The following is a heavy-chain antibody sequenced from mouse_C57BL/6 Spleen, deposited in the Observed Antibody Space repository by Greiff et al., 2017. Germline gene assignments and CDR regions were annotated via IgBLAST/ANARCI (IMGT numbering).Heavy chain of an antibody. V-gene: IGHV1-55*01. CDR2: IYPGSGST. CDR3: ARCGLQTGLAYDFDD. CDR1: GYTFTSYW. J-gene: IGHJ2*01. Sequence: QVQLQQPGAELVKPGASVKMSCKASGYTFTSYWITWVKQRPGQGLEWIGDIYPGSGSTNYNEQFKSKATLPVDTSSSSAYMQLSSLTSEDSAVSYCARCGLQTGLAYDFDDWGQGTTLTVSS. D-gene: IGHD2-4*01.